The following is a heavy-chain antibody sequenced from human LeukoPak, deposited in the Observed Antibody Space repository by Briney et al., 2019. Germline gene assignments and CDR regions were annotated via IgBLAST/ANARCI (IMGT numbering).Heavy chain of an antibody. V-gene: IGHV3-33*01. CDR2: IWYDGSNK. Sequence: GWSLRLSCAASGFTFNTYGMHWVRQAPGKGLEWVAVIWYDGSNKYFSDSVKGRFTISRDNSKNSLYLQMNSLRAEDTAMYYCARGRGSGSYHDSWGQGTLVTVSS. J-gene: IGHJ5*01. CDR1: GFTFNTYG. D-gene: IGHD3-10*01. CDR3: ARGRGSGSYHDS.